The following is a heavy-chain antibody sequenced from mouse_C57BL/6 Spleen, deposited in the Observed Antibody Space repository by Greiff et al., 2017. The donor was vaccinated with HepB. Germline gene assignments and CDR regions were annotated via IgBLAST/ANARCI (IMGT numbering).Heavy chain of an antibody. V-gene: IGHV1-69*01. CDR1: GYTFTSYW. CDR2: IDPSDSYT. J-gene: IGHJ3*01. CDR3: AAITTGSWFAY. D-gene: IGHD1-2*01. Sequence: QVQLQQPGAELVMPGASVKLSCKASGYTFTSYWMHWVKQRPGQGLEWIGEIDPSDSYTNYNQKFKGKSTLTVDKSSSTAYMQLSILTSEDSAVYYCAAITTGSWFAYWGQGTLVTVSA.